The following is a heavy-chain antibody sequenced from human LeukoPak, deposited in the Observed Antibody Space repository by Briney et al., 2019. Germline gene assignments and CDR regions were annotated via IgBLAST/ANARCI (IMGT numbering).Heavy chain of an antibody. D-gene: IGHD6-19*01. V-gene: IGHV3-23*01. CDR2: ISGSGGST. Sequence: GGSLRLSCAASGFTFSSYAMSWVRQAPGKGLGWVSAISGSGGSTYYADSVKGRFTISRDNSKNTLYLQMNSLRAEDTAVYYCAKEAGYSSGWFAPYYFDYWGQGTLVTVSS. CDR3: AKEAGYSSGWFAPYYFDY. CDR1: GFTFSSYA. J-gene: IGHJ4*02.